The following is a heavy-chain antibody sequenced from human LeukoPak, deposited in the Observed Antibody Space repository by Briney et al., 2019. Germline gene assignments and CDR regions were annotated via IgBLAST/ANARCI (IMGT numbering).Heavy chain of an antibody. CDR3: AKAQEGGWNAFDI. CDR2: ITGYNGNT. J-gene: IGHJ3*02. D-gene: IGHD3-16*01. Sequence: EASVKVSCKASGYTFTNYGISWMRQAPGQGLEWMGWITGYNGNTDYAQKFQGRVTMTTDTSTSTAYMELRSLGSDDTAVYYCAKAQEGGWNAFDIWGQGTMVTVSS. CDR1: GYTFTNYG. V-gene: IGHV1-18*01.